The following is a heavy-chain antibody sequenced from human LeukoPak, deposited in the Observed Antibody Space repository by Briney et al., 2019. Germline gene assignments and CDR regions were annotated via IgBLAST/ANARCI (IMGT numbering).Heavy chain of an antibody. Sequence: ASVKVSCKVSGYTLTELSMHWVRQAPGKGLEWMGGFDPEDGETIYAQKFQGRVTMTEDTSTDTAYMELSSLRSEDTAVYYCATLQRDPLYSGYDFDGNYWGQGTLVTVSS. CDR1: GYTLTELS. CDR3: ATLQRDPLYSGYDFDGNY. V-gene: IGHV1-24*01. J-gene: IGHJ4*02. CDR2: FDPEDGET. D-gene: IGHD5-12*01.